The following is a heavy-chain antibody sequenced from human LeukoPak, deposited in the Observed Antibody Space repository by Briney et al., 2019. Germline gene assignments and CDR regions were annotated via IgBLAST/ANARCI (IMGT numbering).Heavy chain of an antibody. J-gene: IGHJ4*02. Sequence: GGSLRLSCVASGFTFSNDWMSWVRQAPGRGLEWVANIKQDGSEKYYVDSVKGRFTISRDNAKNSPYLQMNSLRVEDTAIYYCARAVYWGQGTLVTVSS. V-gene: IGHV3-7*04. D-gene: IGHD6-19*01. CDR2: IKQDGSEK. CDR1: GFTFSNDW. CDR3: ARAVY.